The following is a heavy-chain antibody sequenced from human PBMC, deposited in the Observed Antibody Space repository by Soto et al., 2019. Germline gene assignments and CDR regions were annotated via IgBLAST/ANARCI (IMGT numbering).Heavy chain of an antibody. Sequence: QVQLVQSGAEVKKPGSSVKVSCQASGGTFSNYTINWVRQAPGQGLEWRGRFIPILNIAVYPQPFQCRVTFTAEMSTSTAYMELNSLRSEDMAVYYCARAYGGYCRGGYCSYQGGFDIWGQGIMVTLSS. CDR2: FIPILNIA. V-gene: IGHV1-69*02. CDR3: ARAYGGYCRGGYCSYQGGFDI. J-gene: IGHJ3*02. CDR1: GGTFSNYT. D-gene: IGHD2-15*01.